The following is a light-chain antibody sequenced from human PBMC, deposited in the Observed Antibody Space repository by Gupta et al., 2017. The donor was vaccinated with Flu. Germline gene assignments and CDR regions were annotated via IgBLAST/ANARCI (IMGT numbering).Light chain of an antibody. CDR1: QGIKND. Sequence: IHMTQSPSPLSASVGDSVPIPCRVSQGIKNDLGWYQQKPGKAPKRLIYAASSLQSGVPARFSGSGSGTEFTLTISSLQPEDFAIYFCLQDNHYPITFGQGTRLEIK. CDR3: LQDNHYPIT. CDR2: AAS. V-gene: IGKV1-17*01. J-gene: IGKJ5*01.